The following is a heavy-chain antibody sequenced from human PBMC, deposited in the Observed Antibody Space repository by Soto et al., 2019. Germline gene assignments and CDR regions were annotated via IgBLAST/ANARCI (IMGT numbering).Heavy chain of an antibody. J-gene: IGHJ6*02. D-gene: IGHD2-15*01. Sequence: GGSLRLSCVASGFTFRTYTMNWVRQAPGKGLEWVSGIRGFSPYTFYAESVKGRFAISRDNAKNSLYLQMNSLGVEDTAVYYCARDRGYDAHDYYYNAMDVWGQGTTVTVSS. CDR3: ARDRGYDAHDYYYNAMDV. CDR2: IRGFSPYT. CDR1: GFTFRTYT. V-gene: IGHV3-21*01.